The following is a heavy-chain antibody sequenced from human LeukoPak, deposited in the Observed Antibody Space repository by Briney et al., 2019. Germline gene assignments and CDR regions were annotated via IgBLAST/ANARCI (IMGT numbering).Heavy chain of an antibody. D-gene: IGHD2-15*01. CDR2: IYSGGST. Sequence: GGSLRLSCAASGVTVGTNSMSWARQSPGKGLEWVSVIYSGGSTYNADSVSGRFTISRDNSKNMLYLQMNSLRPEDTAVYYCARGYCSGGSCYFFDYWGQGTLVTVSS. V-gene: IGHV3-53*01. J-gene: IGHJ4*02. CDR1: GVTVGTNS. CDR3: ARGYCSGGSCYFFDY.